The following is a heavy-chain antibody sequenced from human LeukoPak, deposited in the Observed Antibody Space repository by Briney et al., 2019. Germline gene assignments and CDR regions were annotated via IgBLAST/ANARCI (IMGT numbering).Heavy chain of an antibody. J-gene: IGHJ5*02. D-gene: IGHD4-17*01. CDR1: GGTFNNSA. CDR2: IMPLFGTA. Sequence: ASVKVSCKTSGGTFNNSAISWVRQAPGQGLEWLGGIMPLFGTAGYAQKFQGRFTITKDESTRTVYLELTSLTSDDTAVYYCARDVHGDYGSGWFDPWGQGTLVSVSS. CDR3: ARDVHGDYGSGWFDP. V-gene: IGHV1-69*05.